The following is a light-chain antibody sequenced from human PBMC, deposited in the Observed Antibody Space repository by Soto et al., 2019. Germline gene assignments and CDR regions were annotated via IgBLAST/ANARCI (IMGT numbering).Light chain of an antibody. J-gene: IGKJ4*01. CDR1: QSLSSY. CDR3: QQRSDWPLT. CDR2: AAS. Sequence: EIVLTQSPATLSLSPGERATLSCRASQSLSSYLAWYQQRRGQAPRLLTYAASRRATGIPARFSGSGSGTDFTLSISSLEPEDFAVYYCQQRSDWPLTFGGGTKVEIK. V-gene: IGKV3-11*01.